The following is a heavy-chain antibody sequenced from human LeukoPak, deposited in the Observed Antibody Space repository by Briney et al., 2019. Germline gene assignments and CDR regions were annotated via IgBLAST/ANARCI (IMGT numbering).Heavy chain of an antibody. CDR2: IYYSVTT. CDR3: ARRVGFYGSGSLNYFDP. CDR1: GGSISSSDYY. J-gene: IGHJ5*01. Sequence: SETLSLTCTVSGGSISSSDYYWGWIRQPPGKGLEWIGSIYYSVTTYYNPSLKSRVTISVDTSKNQFALKLASVTAADTAVYFCARRVGFYGSGSLNYFDPWGQGILVSVSS. D-gene: IGHD3-10*01. V-gene: IGHV4-39*01.